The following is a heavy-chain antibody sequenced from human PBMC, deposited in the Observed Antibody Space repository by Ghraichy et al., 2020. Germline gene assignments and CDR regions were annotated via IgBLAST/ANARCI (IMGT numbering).Heavy chain of an antibody. CDR3: AKGLGILAGYYGMDV. D-gene: IGHD6-19*01. CDR2: ISYDGSNK. Sequence: GGSLRLSCAASGFTFSSYGMHWVRQAPGKGLEWVAVISYDGSNKYYADSVKGRFTISRDNSKNTLYLQMNSLRAEDTAVYYCAKGLGILAGYYGMDVWGQGTTVTVSS. J-gene: IGHJ6*02. V-gene: IGHV3-30*18. CDR1: GFTFSSYG.